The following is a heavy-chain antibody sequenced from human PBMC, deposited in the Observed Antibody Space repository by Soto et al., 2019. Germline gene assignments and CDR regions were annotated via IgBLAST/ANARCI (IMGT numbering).Heavy chain of an antibody. V-gene: IGHV5-51*01. J-gene: IGHJ6*02. CDR1: GYSFTIYW. D-gene: IGHD3-3*01. CDR3: ARQGKYYDFWSGYPTYGMDV. Sequence: GESLKISCNGSGYSFTIYWIGWVRQMPGKGLEWMGIIYPGDSDTRYSPSFQGQVTISADKSISTAYLQWSSLKASDTAMYYCARQGKYYDFWSGYPTYGMDVWGQGTTVTVSS. CDR2: IYPGDSDT.